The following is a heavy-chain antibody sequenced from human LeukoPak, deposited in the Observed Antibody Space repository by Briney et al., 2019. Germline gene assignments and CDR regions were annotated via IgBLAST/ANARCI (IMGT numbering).Heavy chain of an antibody. CDR3: ARHPYGRNSYFDY. CDR2: IYYSGST. J-gene: IGHJ4*02. Sequence: SETLSLTCTVSGGSISSGSYYWGWIRQPPGKGLEWIGSIYYSGSTYYNPSLKSRVTISVDTSKNQFSLRLSSVTAADTAVYYCARHPYGRNSYFDYWGQGTLVTVSS. CDR1: GGSISSGSYY. D-gene: IGHD4-23*01. V-gene: IGHV4-39*01.